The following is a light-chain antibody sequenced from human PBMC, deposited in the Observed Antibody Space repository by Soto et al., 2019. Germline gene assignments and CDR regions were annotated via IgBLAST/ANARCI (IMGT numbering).Light chain of an antibody. V-gene: IGKV1-9*01. CDR3: QQLHSNPIT. J-gene: IGKJ5*01. CDR1: LDIVSN. CDR2: SAS. Sequence: DIQLTQSPSFLSASVGDRVTVTCRASLDIVSNLAWYQRKPGKAPNLLIYSASTLQTDVPSRFSGSGSGAEFTLTIDSLQPEDFATYYCQQLHSNPITFGQGTRLEI.